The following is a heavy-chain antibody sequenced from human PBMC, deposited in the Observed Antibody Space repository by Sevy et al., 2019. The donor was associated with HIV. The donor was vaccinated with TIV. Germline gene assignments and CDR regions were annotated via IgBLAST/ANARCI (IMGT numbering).Heavy chain of an antibody. J-gene: IGHJ6*02. Sequence: GGSLRLSCAASGFTFSSHWMFWVRQAPGKGLMWVSHINSHGTITNYADSVKGRFAISRDNAKNTVYLRMVSLRAEDTAVYYCARGQLLQFLEWPSYSLDVWSQGTTVTVSS. CDR1: GFTFSSHW. CDR2: INSHGTIT. D-gene: IGHD3-3*01. CDR3: ARGQLLQFLEWPSYSLDV. V-gene: IGHV3-74*01.